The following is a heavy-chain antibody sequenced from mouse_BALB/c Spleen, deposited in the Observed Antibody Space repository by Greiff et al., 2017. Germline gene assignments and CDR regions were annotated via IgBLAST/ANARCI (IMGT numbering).Heavy chain of an antibody. J-gene: IGHJ4*01. CDR3: VRRGYTWAMDD. Sequence: EVKLVESGGGLVQPSGSLKLSCAASGFSFNTYAMNWVRQAPGKGLEWVARIRSKSNNYATYYADSVKDRFTISRDDSQSMLYLQMNNLKTEDTAMYYCVRRGYTWAMDDWGQGTSVTVSS. CDR2: IRSKSNNYAT. V-gene: IGHV10-1*02. CDR1: GFSFNTYA.